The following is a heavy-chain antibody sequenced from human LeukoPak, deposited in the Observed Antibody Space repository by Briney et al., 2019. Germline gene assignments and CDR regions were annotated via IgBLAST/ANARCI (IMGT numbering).Heavy chain of an antibody. D-gene: IGHD3-22*01. CDR3: VRDYFTDTDGYYEHYLDI. CDR1: GFSVGDNY. V-gene: IGHV3-53*01. CDR2: LYRGGST. J-gene: IGHJ4*02. Sequence: PGGSLRLSCEASGFSVGDNYMTWVRQAPGKGLEWVSVLYRGGSTIYADSVRGRFTISRDRDNNTLYLQMNDLRAEDTAVYYCVRDYFTDTDGYYEHYLDIWGQGTPVTVSS.